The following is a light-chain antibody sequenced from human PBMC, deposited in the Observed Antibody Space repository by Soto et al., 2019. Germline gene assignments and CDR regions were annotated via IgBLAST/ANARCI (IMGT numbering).Light chain of an antibody. V-gene: IGLV2-14*01. CDR1: SSDVGGYNY. J-gene: IGLJ2*01. CDR3: SSYTSSNPYVV. Sequence: QSVLTQPASVSGSPGQSITVSCTGASSDVGGYNYVSWYQQYPGKAPKLLIYNVSHRPSGVSSRFSGSKSGNTASLTISGLQAEDEADYYCSSYTSSNPYVVFGGGTKLTVL. CDR2: NVS.